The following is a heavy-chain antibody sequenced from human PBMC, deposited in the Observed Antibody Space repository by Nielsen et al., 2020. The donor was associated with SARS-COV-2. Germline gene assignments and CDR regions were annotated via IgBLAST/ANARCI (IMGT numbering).Heavy chain of an antibody. V-gene: IGHV3-20*04. D-gene: IGHD2-15*01. Sequence: GESLKISCAASGFTFRNYAMSWVRQAPGKRLEWVSGINWNGGSTGYADSVKGRFTISRDNAKNSLYLQMNSLRAEDTAVYYCARIGYCSGGSCYSYYYYGMDVWGQGTTVTVS. CDR2: INWNGGST. CDR1: GFTFRNYA. J-gene: IGHJ6*02. CDR3: ARIGYCSGGSCYSYYYYGMDV.